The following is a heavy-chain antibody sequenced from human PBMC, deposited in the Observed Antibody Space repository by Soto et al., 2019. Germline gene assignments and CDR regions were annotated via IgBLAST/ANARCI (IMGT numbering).Heavy chain of an antibody. J-gene: IGHJ6*02. CDR2: INHSGST. V-gene: IGHV4-34*01. CDR1: GGSFSGYY. CDR3: ARDQKHKYYYYGMDV. Sequence: SSETLSLTCAVYGGSFSGYYWSGIRQPPGKGLEWIGEINHSGSTNYNTSLKSRVTISVDTSKNQFSLKLSSVTAADTAVYYCARDQKHKYYYYGMDVWGQGTTVTVSS.